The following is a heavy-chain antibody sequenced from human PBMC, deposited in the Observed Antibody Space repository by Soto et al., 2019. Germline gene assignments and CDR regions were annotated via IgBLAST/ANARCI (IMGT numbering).Heavy chain of an antibody. J-gene: IGHJ6*02. CDR1: GFTFSSYS. V-gene: IGHV3-48*02. CDR3: ARVEEQWHYGDSYSGMDV. Sequence: GGSLRLSCAASGFTFSSYSMNWVRQAPGKGLEWVSYISSSSSTIYYADSVKGRFTISRDNAKNSLYLQMNSLRDEDTAVYYCARVEEQWHYGDSYSGMDVWAQGNTVTVSS. CDR2: ISSSSSTI. D-gene: IGHD6-19*01.